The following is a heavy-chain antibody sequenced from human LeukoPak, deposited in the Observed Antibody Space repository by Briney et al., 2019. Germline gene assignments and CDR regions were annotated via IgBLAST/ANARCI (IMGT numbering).Heavy chain of an antibody. J-gene: IGHJ4*02. CDR1: GFRFSSYW. CDR3: VRDGDGDYPVDS. D-gene: IGHD4-17*01. Sequence: PGGSLRLSCAASGFRFSSYWMHWVRQAPGKGLVWVSRIDSYGSGTTYADSVKGRFTISRDNAKNTLYLQMISLSAEDTAIYYCVRDGDGDYPVDSWGQGTLVTVSS. CDR2: IDSYGSGT. V-gene: IGHV3-74*01.